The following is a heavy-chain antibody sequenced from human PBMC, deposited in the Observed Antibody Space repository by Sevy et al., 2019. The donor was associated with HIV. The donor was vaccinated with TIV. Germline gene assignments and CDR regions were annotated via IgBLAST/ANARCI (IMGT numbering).Heavy chain of an antibody. V-gene: IGHV3-30*18. J-gene: IGHJ4*02. D-gene: IGHD3-22*01. CDR3: AKDYTYYYYESARSSDY. Sequence: GGSLRLSCAASGFIFSSYGMHWVCQAPGKGLEWVALISYDGTNKNYADSVKGRFTISRDNSKNTVFLEMNSLRAEDTAVYYCAKDYTYYYYESARSSDYWGQGTLVTVSS. CDR1: GFIFSSYG. CDR2: ISYDGTNK.